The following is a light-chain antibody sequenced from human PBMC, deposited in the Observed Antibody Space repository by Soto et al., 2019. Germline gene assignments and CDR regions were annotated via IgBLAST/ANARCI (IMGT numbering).Light chain of an antibody. J-gene: IGKJ3*01. CDR2: DAS. CDR1: QNIDSW. V-gene: IGKV1-5*01. CDR3: QQYNSYPYS. Sequence: DIQVTQSPSTLSASVGDRVTISCRASQNIDSWLAWYQQKPGKAPKLLIYDASSLESGVPSRFSGSGSGTKFTLTISSLQHDDFATYYCQQYNSYPYSFGPGTKVDIK.